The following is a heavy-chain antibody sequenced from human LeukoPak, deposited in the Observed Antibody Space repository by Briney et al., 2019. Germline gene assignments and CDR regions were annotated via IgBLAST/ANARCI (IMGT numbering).Heavy chain of an antibody. Sequence: PSETLSLTCTVSGGSISSSSYYWGWIRQPPGKGLEWIGSIYYSGSTYYNPSLKSRVTISVDTSKNQFSLKLSSVTAADTAVYYCAGPIAAAGTPFDYWGQGTLVTVSS. CDR1: GGSISSSSYY. J-gene: IGHJ4*02. V-gene: IGHV4-39*01. CDR2: IYYSGST. D-gene: IGHD6-13*01. CDR3: AGPIAAAGTPFDY.